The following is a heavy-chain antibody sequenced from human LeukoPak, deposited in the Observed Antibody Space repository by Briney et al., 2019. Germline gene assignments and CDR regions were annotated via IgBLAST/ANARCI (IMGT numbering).Heavy chain of an antibody. D-gene: IGHD1-26*01. CDR2: ISSSGSTI. V-gene: IGHV3-48*03. CDR1: GFTFSSYE. CDR3: ARGVLGSLTMGWYSDL. J-gene: IGHJ2*01. Sequence: GGSLRLSCAASGFTFSSYEMNWVRQAPGKGLEWVSYISSSGSTIYYADSVKGRFTISRDNAKNSLYLQMNSLRSEDTAVYYCARGVLGSLTMGWYSDLWGRGTLVTVSS.